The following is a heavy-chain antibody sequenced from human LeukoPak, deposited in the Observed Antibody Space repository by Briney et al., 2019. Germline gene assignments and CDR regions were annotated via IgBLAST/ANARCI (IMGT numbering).Heavy chain of an antibody. CDR3: VKGRYYGSGSEFAGGGFDI. D-gene: IGHD3-10*01. CDR1: GFTFSSYA. CDR2: ISSNGGST. V-gene: IGHV3-64D*06. Sequence: GGSLRLSCSASGFTFSSYAMHWVRQAPGKGLEYVSAISSNGGSTYYADSVKGRFTISRDNSKNTLYLQMSSLRAEDTAVYYCVKGRYYGSGSEFAGGGFDIWGQGTMVTVSS. J-gene: IGHJ3*02.